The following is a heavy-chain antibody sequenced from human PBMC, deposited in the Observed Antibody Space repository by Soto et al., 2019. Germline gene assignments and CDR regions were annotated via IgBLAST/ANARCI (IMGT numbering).Heavy chain of an antibody. J-gene: IGHJ4*02. D-gene: IGHD6-13*01. Sequence: PSETLSLTCTVSGGSASSGNHYWSWIRQPPGKGLEWIGYIHYSGSTIYDPSLNSRVTMSIDKSKNQFSLKLSSVTAADTAVYYCARINSDSSNWYYFDYWGQGTLVTVSS. V-gene: IGHV4-61*01. CDR2: IHYSGST. CDR3: ARINSDSSNWYYFDY. CDR1: GGSASSGNHY.